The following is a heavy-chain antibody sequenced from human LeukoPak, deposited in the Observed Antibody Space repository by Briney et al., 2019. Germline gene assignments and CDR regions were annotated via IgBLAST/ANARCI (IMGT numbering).Heavy chain of an antibody. D-gene: IGHD6-19*01. CDR3: ARGRGDYSSGWYVGYYYYYYMDV. CDR2: ISHSGST. Sequence: SETLSLTCAVSGYSISSGYYWGWIRQPPGKGLEWIGEISHSGSTDYNPSLKSRVTISVDTSKNQFSLKLSSVTAADTAVYYCARGRGDYSSGWYVGYYYYYYMDVWGKGTTVTVSS. CDR1: GYSISSGYY. J-gene: IGHJ6*03. V-gene: IGHV4-38-2*01.